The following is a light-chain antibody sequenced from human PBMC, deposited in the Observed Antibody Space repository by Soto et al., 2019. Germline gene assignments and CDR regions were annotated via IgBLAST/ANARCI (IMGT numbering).Light chain of an antibody. CDR1: QSVSSSF. J-gene: IGKJ4*01. CDR3: QQYGSSPST. CDR2: GAS. V-gene: IGKV3-20*01. Sequence: EILLTQSPGTLSLSPGERATLSCRASQSVSSSFLALYQQKPGQAPRLLIYGASSRTTGIPDRFSGSGSGTDFTLTISRLEPEDFAVYYCQQYGSSPSTFGGGTKVDIK.